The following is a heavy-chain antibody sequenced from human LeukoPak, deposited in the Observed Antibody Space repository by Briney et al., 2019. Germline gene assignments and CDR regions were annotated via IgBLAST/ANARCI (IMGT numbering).Heavy chain of an antibody. V-gene: IGHV3-30*01. D-gene: IGHD6-25*01. CDR1: GFTFSSYT. J-gene: IGHJ6*03. Sequence: GGSLRLSCAASGFTFSSYTMHWVRPAPGKGREWGAVISYDGSNKYYADSVKGRFTISRDNSKNTLYLQMNSLRAEDTAVYYCAREAAKTDYYYYYMDVWGKGTTVTVSS. CDR3: AREAAKTDYYYYYMDV. CDR2: ISYDGSNK.